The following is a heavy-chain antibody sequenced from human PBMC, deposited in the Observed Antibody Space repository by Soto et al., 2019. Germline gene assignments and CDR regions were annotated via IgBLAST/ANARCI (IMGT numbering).Heavy chain of an antibody. V-gene: IGHV4-34*01. J-gene: IGHJ5*02. Sequence: QVQLQQWGAGLLKASETLSLTCAVYGVSFSNYYWSWLRQPPGKGLEWIGEINHSGSTNYNPALKSRVTISVDTSKNQFSLTLPSVTAADTAVYYCARVRRDLSGSYYPWGQGTLVTVSS. CDR2: INHSGST. CDR3: ARVRRDLSGSYYP. CDR1: GVSFSNYY. D-gene: IGHD1-26*01.